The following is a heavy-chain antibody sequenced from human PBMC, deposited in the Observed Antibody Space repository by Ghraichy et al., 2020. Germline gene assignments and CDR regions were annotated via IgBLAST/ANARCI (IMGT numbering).Heavy chain of an antibody. CDR1: GVTFSNYA. J-gene: IGHJ4*02. V-gene: IGHV3-23*01. Sequence: GGSLRLSCAAPGVTFSNYAMTWVRQAPGKGLEWVSGISGSGGSTFYADSVKGRFTITRDNSKKTLYLQMNSLRAEDTALYSCAGRYTTKSKGGFYFDYWGRGTLVTVSS. D-gene: IGHD2-8*01. CDR3: AGRYTTKSKGGFYFDY. CDR2: ISGSGGST.